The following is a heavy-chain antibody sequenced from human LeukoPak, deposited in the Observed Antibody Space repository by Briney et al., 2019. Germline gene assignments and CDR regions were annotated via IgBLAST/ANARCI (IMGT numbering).Heavy chain of an antibody. CDR2: SHPEDGET. D-gene: IGHD5-18*01. J-gene: IGHJ4*02. V-gene: IGHV1-24*01. CDR1: GYTLTELS. CDR3: ATKGVDTAMVFDY. Sequence: ASVKVSCTVSGYTLTELSMHWVRQAPGKGLEWMGGSHPEDGETIYAQKFQGRVTMTEDTSRDTAYMELSSLRSEDTAVYYCATKGVDTAMVFDYWGQGTLVTVSS.